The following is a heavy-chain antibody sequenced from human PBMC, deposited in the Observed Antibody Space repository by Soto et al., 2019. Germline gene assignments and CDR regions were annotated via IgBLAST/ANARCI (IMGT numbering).Heavy chain of an antibody. V-gene: IGHV3-7*01. Sequence: EMQLVESGGGLVRPGGSLRLSCAASGFTFSGSWMAWVRQAPGKGLEWVANIKQDEGEKYYADSVKGRFTISRDNAKNSLYLPMSGLRNEDTATYYCAKGGRDDYWTVLEPWGQGTLVTVSS. CDR2: IKQDEGEK. CDR3: AKGGRDDYWTVLEP. D-gene: IGHD3-3*01. J-gene: IGHJ5*02. CDR1: GFTFSGSW.